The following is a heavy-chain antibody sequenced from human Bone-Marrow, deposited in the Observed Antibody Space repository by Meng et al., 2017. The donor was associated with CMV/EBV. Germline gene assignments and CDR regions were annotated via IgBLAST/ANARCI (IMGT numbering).Heavy chain of an antibody. J-gene: IGHJ1*01. D-gene: IGHD4-11*01. V-gene: IGHV1-18*01. Sequence: ASVKVSCKASGYTFTSYGISWVRQAPGQGLEWMGWISAYNGNTNYAQKLQGRVTMTTDTSTSTAYMELRSLRSDDTAVYYCARDCPPDSSTRGDFQHWGQGTLATVSS. CDR2: ISAYNGNT. CDR1: GYTFTSYG. CDR3: ARDCPPDSSTRGDFQH.